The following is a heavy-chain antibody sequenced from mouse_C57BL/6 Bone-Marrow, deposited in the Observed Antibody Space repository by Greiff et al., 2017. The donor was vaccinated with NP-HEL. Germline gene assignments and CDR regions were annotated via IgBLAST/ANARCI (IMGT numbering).Heavy chain of an antibody. J-gene: IGHJ2*01. D-gene: IGHD2-4*01. Sequence: EVKLQESGGGLVQPGGSLSLSCAASGFTFTDYYMSWVRQPPGKALEWLGFIRNKANGYTTEYSASVKGRFTISRDNSQSILYLQMNALRAEDSATYYCARYKIYDYDGDYFDYWGQGTTLTVSS. CDR3: ARYKIYDYDGDYFDY. CDR2: IRNKANGYTT. V-gene: IGHV7-3*01. CDR1: GFTFTDYY.